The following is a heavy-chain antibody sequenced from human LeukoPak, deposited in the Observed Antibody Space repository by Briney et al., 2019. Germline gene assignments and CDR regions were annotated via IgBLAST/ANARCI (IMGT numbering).Heavy chain of an antibody. V-gene: IGHV1-8*01. CDR1: EYTFANYD. CDR2: MNPYSTNT. D-gene: IGHD2-21*01. Sequence: ASVKVSCKASEYTFANYDITWVRQAPGRGLEWMGWMNPYSTNTGYARKFQGRLSMTRDTSITTAYMELSSPTSEDTAVYYCARATRGDLLSEFWGQGSPITVSS. J-gene: IGHJ4*02. CDR3: ARATRGDLLSEF.